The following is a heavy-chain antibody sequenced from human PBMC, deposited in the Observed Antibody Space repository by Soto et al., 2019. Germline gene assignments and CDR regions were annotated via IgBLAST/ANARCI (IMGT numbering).Heavy chain of an antibody. Sequence: QVQLQESGPGLVKPSETLSLTCIGSGGSISFYYWSWIRQPAGKGLEWIGRLYTSGSANYNTSLTSRVTMSVATAKNQFSLKLSSVTAADTAVYYCARDRGGYSYGYSHDAFDIWGQGTMVTVSS. V-gene: IGHV4-4*07. CDR1: GGSISFYY. CDR2: LYTSGSA. D-gene: IGHD5-18*01. CDR3: ARDRGGYSYGYSHDAFDI. J-gene: IGHJ3*02.